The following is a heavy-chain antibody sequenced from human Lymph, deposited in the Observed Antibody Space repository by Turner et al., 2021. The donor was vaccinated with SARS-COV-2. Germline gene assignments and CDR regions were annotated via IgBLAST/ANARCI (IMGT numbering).Heavy chain of an antibody. CDR3: ARYASGGYFYYGMDV. CDR2: ISYDGSNK. D-gene: IGHD3-10*01. J-gene: IGHJ6*02. Sequence: QVQLVESGVAVYQPGRSLRLSCPAPGFTFSTYAIYWVRQAPGKGLEWVAVISYDGSNKYYADSVKGRFTISRDNSKNTLYLQMNSLRAEDTAVYYCARYASGGYFYYGMDVWGQGTTVTVSS. V-gene: IGHV3-30*04. CDR1: GFTFSTYA.